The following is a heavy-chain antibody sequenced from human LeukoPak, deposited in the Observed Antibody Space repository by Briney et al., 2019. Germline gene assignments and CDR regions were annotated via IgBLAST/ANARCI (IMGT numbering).Heavy chain of an antibody. V-gene: IGHV1-8*01. CDR3: AREWAYYYDSSGYYYLDY. D-gene: IGHD3-22*01. Sequence: ASVKVSCKASGYTFTSYDINWVRQATGQGLEWMGWMNPNSGNTGYAQKFQGRVTMTRNTSISTAYMELSSLRFEDTAVYYCAREWAYYYDSSGYYYLDYWGQGTLVTVSS. CDR1: GYTFTSYD. J-gene: IGHJ4*02. CDR2: MNPNSGNT.